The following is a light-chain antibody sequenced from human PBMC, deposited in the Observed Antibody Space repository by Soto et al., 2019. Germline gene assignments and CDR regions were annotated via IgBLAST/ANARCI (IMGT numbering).Light chain of an antibody. Sequence: QSVLTQPPSVSAAPGQKVTISCSGSSSNIGGNSVSWYQQLPGTAPKLLIYDDNKRPSGIPDRFSGSKSGTSATLGITGFQTGDEADYYCGSWDSSLSAYAFRTGTKVTVL. CDR1: SSNIGGNS. J-gene: IGLJ1*01. CDR3: GSWDSSLSAYA. CDR2: DDN. V-gene: IGLV1-51*01.